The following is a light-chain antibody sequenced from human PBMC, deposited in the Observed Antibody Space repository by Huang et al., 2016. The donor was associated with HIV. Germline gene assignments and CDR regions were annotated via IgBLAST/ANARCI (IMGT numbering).Light chain of an antibody. CDR3: QQYDSWPPAPS. J-gene: IGKJ4*01. CDR2: DAS. CDR1: QTVSRN. Sequence: EIVMTQSPATLSVSPGESATLSCRASQTVSRNLAWYQQKPGQAPRLLIYDASTRATGTPARFSGTGSGTEFTLTVSSLQSEDFAIYYCQQYDSWPPAPSFGGGTKVEIK. V-gene: IGKV3-15*01.